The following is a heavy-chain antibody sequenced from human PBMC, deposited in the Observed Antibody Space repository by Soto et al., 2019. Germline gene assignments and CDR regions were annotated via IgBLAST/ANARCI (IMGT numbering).Heavy chain of an antibody. J-gene: IGHJ4*02. D-gene: IGHD3-10*01. CDR3: AKENHVRGVFDF. Sequence: PGGSLRLTCAVSGVTFSSYYMHWVRQAPGKGLEWVAVISYDGSNKYYADSVKGRFTISRDNSKNTLYLQMNSLRAEDTAVYYCAKENHVRGVFDFWAQGTLVTVHS. CDR1: GVTFSSYY. V-gene: IGHV3-30*18. CDR2: ISYDGSNK.